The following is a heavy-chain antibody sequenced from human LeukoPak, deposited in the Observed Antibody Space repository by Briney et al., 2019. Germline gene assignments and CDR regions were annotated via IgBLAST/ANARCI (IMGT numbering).Heavy chain of an antibody. CDR3: ARDPALEGTEDYRDFGGVESVDAFDV. CDR1: GYTFTSYA. Sequence: GASVKVSCKASGYTFTSYAMHWVRQAPGQRLEWMGWINAGNGNTKYSQKFQGRVTITRDTSASTAYMELSSLRSEDTAVYYCARDPALEGTEDYRDFGGVESVDAFDVWGQGTMVTVFS. J-gene: IGHJ3*01. D-gene: IGHD4-23*01. CDR2: INAGNGNT. V-gene: IGHV1-3*01.